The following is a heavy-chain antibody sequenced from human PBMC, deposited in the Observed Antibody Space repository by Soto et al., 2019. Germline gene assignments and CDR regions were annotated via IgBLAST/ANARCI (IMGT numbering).Heavy chain of an antibody. V-gene: IGHV1-3*01. CDR3: ARKKSGYYDSSGYPEKTYYFDY. D-gene: IGHD3-22*01. J-gene: IGHJ4*02. Sequence: GASVKVSCKASGYTFTSYAMHWVRQAPGQRLEWMGWINAASGNTKYSQKFQGRVTFTRDTSPSTAYMELSSLRSEDTAVYYCARKKSGYYDSSGYPEKTYYFDYWGQGTLVTVSS. CDR2: INAASGNT. CDR1: GYTFTSYA.